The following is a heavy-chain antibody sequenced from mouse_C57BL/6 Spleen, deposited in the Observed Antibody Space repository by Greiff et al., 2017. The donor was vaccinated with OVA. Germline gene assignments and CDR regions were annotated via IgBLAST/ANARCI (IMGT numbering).Heavy chain of an antibody. Sequence: VKLVESGPELVKPGASVKISCKASGYSFTSYYIHWVKQRPGQGLEWIGWIYPGSGNTKYNEKFKGKATLTADTSSSTAYMQLSSLTSEDSAVYYCARPYGYDSFDVWGTGTTVTVSS. CDR1: GYSFTSYY. V-gene: IGHV1-66*01. CDR3: ARPYGYDSFDV. CDR2: IYPGSGNT. J-gene: IGHJ1*03. D-gene: IGHD2-2*01.